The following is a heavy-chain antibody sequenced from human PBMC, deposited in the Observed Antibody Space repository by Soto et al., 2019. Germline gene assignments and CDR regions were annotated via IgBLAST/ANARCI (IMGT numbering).Heavy chain of an antibody. CDR2: IYPGDSDT. V-gene: IGHV5-51*01. CDR1: GYSFTSYW. D-gene: IGHD5-12*01. CDR3: ARQRGYEFPDYYGMDV. J-gene: IGHJ6*02. Sequence: GESLKISCKGSGYSFTSYWIGWVRQMPGKGLEWMGIIYPGDSDTRYSPSFQGQVTISADKSISTAYLQWSSLKASDTAMYYCARQRGYEFPDYYGMDVWGQGTTVTVSS.